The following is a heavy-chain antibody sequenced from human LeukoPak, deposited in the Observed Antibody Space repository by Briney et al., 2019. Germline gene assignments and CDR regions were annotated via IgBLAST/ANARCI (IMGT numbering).Heavy chain of an antibody. CDR2: ISASGGST. V-gene: IGHV3-23*01. J-gene: IGHJ5*02. CDR3: AKGGGASVSSYCTSITCRRFDP. CDR1: GFTFSNYA. D-gene: IGHD2-2*01. Sequence: PGGSLRLSCAASGFTFSNYATSWVRQAPGKGLEWVSSISASGGSTYFADSVRGRFSISRDNSKDTLYLQMNSLRAEDTAIYCCAKGGGASVSSYCTSITCRRFDPWGQGTLVTVSS.